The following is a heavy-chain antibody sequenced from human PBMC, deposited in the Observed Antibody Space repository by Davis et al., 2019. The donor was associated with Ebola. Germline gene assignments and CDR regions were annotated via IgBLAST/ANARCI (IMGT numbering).Heavy chain of an antibody. CDR2: IDGDGERT. D-gene: IGHD3-10*01. V-gene: IGHV3-23*01. CDR3: AKYYYGSGSKTFDL. Sequence: GGSLRLSCVASGFHFWNYAMTWVRQAPGKGLEWVSSIDGDGERTYYVDSVKGRFIISRDNSRNTLYLQMHSLRAEDTALYHCAKYYYGSGSKTFDLWGQGTEVIVSS. J-gene: IGHJ3*01. CDR1: GFHFWNYA.